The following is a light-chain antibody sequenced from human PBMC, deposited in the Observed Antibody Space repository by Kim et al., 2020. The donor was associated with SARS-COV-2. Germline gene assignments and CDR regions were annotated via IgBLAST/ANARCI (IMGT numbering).Light chain of an antibody. Sequence: EIVLTQSPGTLSLSPGERATLSCRASQSATSSYLAWYQQKPGQPPRLLIYGASNRSTGIPDRFSGSGSGTDFTLTISRLESEDLAVYYCQQYGTSRRTFGQGTKVEIK. CDR3: QQYGTSRRT. CDR1: QSATSSY. V-gene: IGKV3-20*01. CDR2: GAS. J-gene: IGKJ1*01.